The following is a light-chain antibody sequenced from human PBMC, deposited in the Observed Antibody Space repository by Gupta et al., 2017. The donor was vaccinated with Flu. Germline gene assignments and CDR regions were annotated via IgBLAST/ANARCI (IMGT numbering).Light chain of an antibody. V-gene: IGLV1-44*01. CDR3: AAGDDSPNAYV. CDR2: RNY. CDR1: RSNIGSNN. J-gene: IGLJ1*01. Sequence: QSVLTPPPSASGAAGQTVTISCSGSRSNIGSNNVSWYQQVPGTAPKLLIHRNYERPSGVPDRFSGSKSGTSASLAISGFQSEDEADYYCAAGDDSPNAYVFGTGTAVSIL.